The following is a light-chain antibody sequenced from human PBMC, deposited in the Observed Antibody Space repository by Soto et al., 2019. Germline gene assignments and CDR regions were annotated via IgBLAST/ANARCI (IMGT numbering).Light chain of an antibody. CDR2: KAS. CDR3: QQYNRT. Sequence: DIQMTQSPSTLSASVGDRVTITCRASQSISSWLAWYQQKPGKAPKLLIYKASSLESGVPTRFSGSGSATEFTLTISSLQPEDFATYYCQQYNRTFGQGTKVEIK. J-gene: IGKJ1*01. CDR1: QSISSW. V-gene: IGKV1-5*03.